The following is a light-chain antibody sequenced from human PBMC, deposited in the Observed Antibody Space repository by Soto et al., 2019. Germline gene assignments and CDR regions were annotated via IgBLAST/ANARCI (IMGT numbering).Light chain of an antibody. CDR3: QQYDSSPMYT. CDR2: GAS. J-gene: IGKJ2*01. CDR1: RSVSSSY. Sequence: EIVLTQSPGTLSLSPGERATLSCRASRSVSSSYLAWYQQKPGQAPRLLIYGASFRATGIPDRFSGSGSGTDFTLTISRLEPEDFAVYFCQQYDSSPMYTSGQGTKLEIK. V-gene: IGKV3-20*01.